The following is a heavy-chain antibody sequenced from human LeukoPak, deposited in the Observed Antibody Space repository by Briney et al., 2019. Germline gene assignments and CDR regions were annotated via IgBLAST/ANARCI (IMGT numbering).Heavy chain of an antibody. D-gene: IGHD3-3*01. CDR1: GYTFTSYD. CDR2: MNPNSGNT. V-gene: IGHV1-8*03. Sequence: ASVKVSCKASGYTFTSYDINWVRQATGQGLEWMGWMNPNSGNTGYAQKFQGRVTITRNTSISTAYMELSSLRSEDTAVYYCARVGRDPQNYDFWSGYLYYFDYWGQGTLVTVSS. J-gene: IGHJ4*02. CDR3: ARVGRDPQNYDFWSGYLYYFDY.